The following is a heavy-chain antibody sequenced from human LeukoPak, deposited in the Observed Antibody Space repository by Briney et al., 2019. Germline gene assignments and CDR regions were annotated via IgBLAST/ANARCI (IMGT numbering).Heavy chain of an antibody. CDR1: GFTFSSYA. Sequence: PGGSLRLSCAASGFTFSSYAMHWVRQAPGKGLEWVAVISHDGSNKYYADSVKGRFTISRDNSKNTLYLQMNSLRAEDTAVYYCARDRYSGYDLGDYWGQGTLVTVSS. D-gene: IGHD5-12*01. V-gene: IGHV3-30-3*01. CDR2: ISHDGSNK. J-gene: IGHJ4*02. CDR3: ARDRYSGYDLGDY.